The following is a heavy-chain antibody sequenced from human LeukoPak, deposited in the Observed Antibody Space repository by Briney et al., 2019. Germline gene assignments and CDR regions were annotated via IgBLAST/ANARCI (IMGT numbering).Heavy chain of an antibody. V-gene: IGHV3-53*01. J-gene: IGHJ4*02. CDR2: IYSGGST. CDR1: GFTVSSNY. D-gene: IGHD4-23*01. CDR3: ARVLRFLNYGGNSGPFDY. Sequence: GGSLRLSCAASGFTVSSNYMSWVRQAPGKGLEWGSVIYSGGSTYYADSVKSRFTISRANSKNTLYLQMNSLRAEDTAVYYCARVLRFLNYGGNSGPFDYWGQGTLVTVSS.